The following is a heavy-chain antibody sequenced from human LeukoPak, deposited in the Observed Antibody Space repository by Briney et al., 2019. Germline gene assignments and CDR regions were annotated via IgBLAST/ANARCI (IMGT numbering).Heavy chain of an antibody. Sequence: PGGSLRLSCAASGFTFSSYGMAWVRQAPGKGLEWVSAISGSGGSTYYADSVKGRFTISRDNSKNTLSLQMNSLRADNTAVYYCAKDRTGTTGADWFDPWGQGTLVTVSS. CDR2: ISGSGGST. CDR1: GFTFSSYG. CDR3: AKDRTGTTGADWFDP. J-gene: IGHJ5*02. D-gene: IGHD1-1*01. V-gene: IGHV3-23*01.